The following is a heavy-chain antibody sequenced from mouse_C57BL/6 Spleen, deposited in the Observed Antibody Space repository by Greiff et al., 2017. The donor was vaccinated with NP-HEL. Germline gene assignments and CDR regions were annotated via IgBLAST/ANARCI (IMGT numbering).Heavy chain of an antibody. CDR2: IDPSDSET. CDR3: ARAFYYGSSYGWFAY. CDR1: GYTFTSYW. Sequence: QVHVKQSGAELVRPGSSVKLSCKASGYTFTSYWMHWVKQRPIQGLEWIGNIDPSDSETHYNQKFKDKATLTVDKSSSTAYMQLSSLTSEDSAVYYCARAFYYGSSYGWFAYWGQGTLVTVSA. V-gene: IGHV1-52*01. D-gene: IGHD1-1*01. J-gene: IGHJ3*01.